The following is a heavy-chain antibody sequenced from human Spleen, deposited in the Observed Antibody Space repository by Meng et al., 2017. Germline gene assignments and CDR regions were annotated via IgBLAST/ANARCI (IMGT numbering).Heavy chain of an antibody. J-gene: IGHJ4*02. V-gene: IGHV5-51*01. Sequence: VIYGAEEKKLGESLKISCKGSRYSFTSYWIGWVRQVSGKGLEWVGIIYPGDSDTSYSPSFQGQVTISADKSISTAYLQWSSLKASDTAMYYCARGGVYDISGYYGYWGQGTLVTVSS. CDR2: IYPGDSDT. D-gene: IGHD3-22*01. CDR3: ARGGVYDISGYYGY. CDR1: RYSFTSYW.